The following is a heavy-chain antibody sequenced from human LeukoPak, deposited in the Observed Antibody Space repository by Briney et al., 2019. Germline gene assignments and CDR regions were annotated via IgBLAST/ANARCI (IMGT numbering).Heavy chain of an antibody. CDR3: ANVYYGSGNIPY. Sequence: PGGSLRLSCAASGFTFSSYAMSWVRQAPGKGLEWVSAISGSGGSTYYADSVKGRFTTSRGNSKNTLYLQMNSLRAEDTAVYYCANVYYGSGNIPYWGQGTLVTVSS. V-gene: IGHV3-23*01. CDR2: ISGSGGST. D-gene: IGHD3-10*01. J-gene: IGHJ4*02. CDR1: GFTFSSYA.